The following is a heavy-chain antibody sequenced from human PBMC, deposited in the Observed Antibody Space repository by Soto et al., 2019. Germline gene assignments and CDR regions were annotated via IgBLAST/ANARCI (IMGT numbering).Heavy chain of an antibody. CDR2: ISYSGTT. Sequence: QVQLQESGPGLVKPSQTLSLTCTVSGVSVSSAGYYWTWIRQHPGKGLEWMGYISYSGTTYYNPSLTSRITISLDTSKSQFSLRLSSVTAADTAVYYCVRCVIYYYYGVDVWGQGTTVTVSS. CDR1: GVSVSSAGYY. D-gene: IGHD2-21*01. CDR3: VRCVIYYYYGVDV. J-gene: IGHJ6*02. V-gene: IGHV4-31*03.